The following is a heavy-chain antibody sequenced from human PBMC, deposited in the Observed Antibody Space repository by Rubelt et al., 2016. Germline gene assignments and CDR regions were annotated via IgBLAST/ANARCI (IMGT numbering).Heavy chain of an antibody. CDR3: ARDRTWLVPGLDAFDI. V-gene: IGHV1-18*01. D-gene: IGHD6-19*01. CDR1: GYTFTSYG. J-gene: IGHJ3*02. CDR2: ISAYNGNT. Sequence: QVQLVQSGAEVKKPGASVKVSCKASGYTFTSYGISWVRQAPGQGLEWMGWISAYNGNTNYAQKLQGRVTMTTDTTTSTAYMELRSLRSDDTSVYYCARDRTWLVPGLDAFDIWGQGTMVTVSS.